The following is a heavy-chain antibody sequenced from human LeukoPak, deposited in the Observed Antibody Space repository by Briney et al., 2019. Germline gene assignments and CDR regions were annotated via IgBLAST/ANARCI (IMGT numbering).Heavy chain of an antibody. Sequence: ASVTVSCKASGYTFTGYYMHWVRQAPGQGLEWMGWINPNSGGTNYAQKFQGRVTMTRDTSISTAYMELSRLRSDDTAVYYCARDKVVVTAISSVWFDPWGQGTLVTVSS. J-gene: IGHJ5*02. V-gene: IGHV1-2*02. CDR3: ARDKVVVTAISSVWFDP. CDR2: INPNSGGT. D-gene: IGHD2-21*02. CDR1: GYTFTGYY.